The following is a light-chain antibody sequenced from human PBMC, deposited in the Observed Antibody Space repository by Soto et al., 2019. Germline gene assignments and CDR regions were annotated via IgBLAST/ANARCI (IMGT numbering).Light chain of an antibody. CDR2: DVS. CDR3: RSYTAISSSGV. CDR1: SSDVGGYNY. J-gene: IGLJ3*02. Sequence: QSALTQPASVSGSPGQSITISCTGTSSDVGGYNYVSWYQQHPGKAPKLMIFDVSNRPSGVSDRFSGSNSGNKASLTISGLQAEDEADYYCRSYTAISSSGVFGGGTKLTVI. V-gene: IGLV2-14*03.